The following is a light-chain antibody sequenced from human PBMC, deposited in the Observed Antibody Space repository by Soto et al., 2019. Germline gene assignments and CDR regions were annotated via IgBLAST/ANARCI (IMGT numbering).Light chain of an antibody. J-gene: IGLJ2*01. CDR3: QTWGTGIVV. CDR1: SGHSSYA. V-gene: IGLV4-69*01. Sequence: QLVLTQSPSASASLGVSVKLTCTLSSGHSSYAIAWHQQQPEKGPRYLMKLNSDGSHSKGDGIPDRFSGSSSGAERYLTISSLQSEDEAKSYCQTWGTGIVVFGGGTKLTVL. CDR2: LNSDGSH.